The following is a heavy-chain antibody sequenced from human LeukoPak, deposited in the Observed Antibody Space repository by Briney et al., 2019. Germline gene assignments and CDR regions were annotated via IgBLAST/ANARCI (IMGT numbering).Heavy chain of an antibody. Sequence: SETLSLTCTVSGGSISSYYWSWIRQPPGKGLEWIGYIFYSGSPNYNPSLKSRLTISVDTSKNQFSLKLSSVTAADTAVYYCATRKNFDYGDYGPWGYWGQGTLVTVSS. CDR2: IFYSGSP. V-gene: IGHV4-59*12. CDR1: GGSISSYY. J-gene: IGHJ4*02. CDR3: ATRKNFDYGDYGPWGY. D-gene: IGHD4-17*01.